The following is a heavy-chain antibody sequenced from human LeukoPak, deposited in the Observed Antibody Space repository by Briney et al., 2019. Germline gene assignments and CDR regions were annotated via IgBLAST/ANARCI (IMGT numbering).Heavy chain of an antibody. CDR2: IYYSGST. CDR3: ASLLVAGVASVDY. Sequence: SETLSLTCTVSGGSISSGGYYWSWIRQHPGKGLEWIGYIYYSGSTYYNPSLKSRVTISVDTSKNQFSLKLSSVTAADTAVYYCASLLVAGVASVDYWGQGTLVTVSS. J-gene: IGHJ4*02. D-gene: IGHD6-19*01. CDR1: GGSISSGGYY. V-gene: IGHV4-31*03.